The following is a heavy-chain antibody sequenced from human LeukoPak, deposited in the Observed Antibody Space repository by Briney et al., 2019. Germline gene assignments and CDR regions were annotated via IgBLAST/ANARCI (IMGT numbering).Heavy chain of an antibody. D-gene: IGHD6-19*01. V-gene: IGHV3-7*01. CDR3: VRGRIAVAGTYIPSNWGPQLYYMDV. J-gene: IGHJ6*03. CDR2: IKQDGSEK. Sequence: GGSLRLSCAASGFTFSSYWMSWVRQAPGKGLEWVANIKQDGSEKYYVDSAKGRFTISRDNAKNSLSLQMNSLRAEDTAVYYCVRGRIAVAGTYIPSNWGPQLYYMDVWGKGTTVTVSS. CDR1: GFTFSSYW.